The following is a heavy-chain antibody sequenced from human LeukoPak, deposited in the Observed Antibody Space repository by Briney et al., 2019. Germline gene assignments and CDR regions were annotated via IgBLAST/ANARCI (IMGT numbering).Heavy chain of an antibody. CDR2: ISSSGSTI. CDR3: ASPPGIAAAGTWGY. V-gene: IGHV3-48*03. CDR1: GFTFSSYE. J-gene: IGHJ4*02. Sequence: GGSLRLSCAASGFTFSSYEMNWVRQAPGKGLEWISYISSSGSTIYYADSVKGRFTISRDSAKNTLYLQMNSLRAEDTAVYYCASPPGIAAAGTWGYWGRGTLVTVSS. D-gene: IGHD6-13*01.